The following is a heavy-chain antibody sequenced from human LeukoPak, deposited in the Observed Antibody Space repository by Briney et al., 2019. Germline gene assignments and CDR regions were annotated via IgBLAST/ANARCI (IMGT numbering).Heavy chain of an antibody. Sequence: ASVKVSCKASGYTFTGYYLHWVRQAPGEGLEWVGWINPNSGGTNYAQKFQDRVTMTRDTSISTAYMELSGLRSDDTAVYYCARQGVFGGYSYGYGYWSQGTLVTVSS. D-gene: IGHD5-18*01. CDR2: INPNSGGT. CDR3: ARQGVFGGYSYGYGY. CDR1: GYTFTGYY. V-gene: IGHV1-2*02. J-gene: IGHJ4*02.